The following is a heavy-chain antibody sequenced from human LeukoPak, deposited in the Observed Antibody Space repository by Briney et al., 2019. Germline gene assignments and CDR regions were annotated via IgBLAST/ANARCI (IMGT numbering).Heavy chain of an antibody. CDR2: IRYDGSNK. V-gene: IGHV3-30*02. D-gene: IGHD3-9*01. Sequence: PGGSLRLSCAASGFTFSDYYMSWIRQAPGKGLEWVAFIRYDGSNKYYADSVKGRFTISRDNSKNTLYLQMNSLRAEDTAVYYCAKLSIPYDILTAYPHWGQGTLVTVSS. CDR3: AKLSIPYDILTAYPH. CDR1: GFTFSDYY. J-gene: IGHJ4*02.